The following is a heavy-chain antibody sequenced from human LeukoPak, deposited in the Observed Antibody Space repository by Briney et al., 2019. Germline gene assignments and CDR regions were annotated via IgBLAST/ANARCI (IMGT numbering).Heavy chain of an antibody. V-gene: IGHV3-30*18. J-gene: IGHJ6*02. CDR1: GFTFTTCG. Sequence: PGGSLRLSCVASGFTFTTCGMHWVRQAPGKGLEWVAVISHDGSNKYYADSVKGRFTISRDNFKNTLYLQMSGLRAEDTAVYYCAKTIWEWFSYYYGMDVWGQGTTVAVSS. CDR2: ISHDGSNK. CDR3: AKTIWEWFSYYYGMDV. D-gene: IGHD3-3*01.